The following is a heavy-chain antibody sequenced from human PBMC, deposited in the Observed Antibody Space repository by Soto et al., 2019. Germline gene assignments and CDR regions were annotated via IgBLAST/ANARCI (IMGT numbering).Heavy chain of an antibody. V-gene: IGHV3-72*01. CDR1: GFTFSDHY. J-gene: IGHJ4*02. CDR3: TRVFYFAPGNVKLFDF. D-gene: IGHD3-10*01. Sequence: PGGSLRLSCTASGFTFSDHYMDWVRQAPGKGLEWVGRVRNRAMGFTTDYAASVKGRFTCSRDDSQNLVFLQMNSLKTEDTAVYYCTRVFYFAPGNVKLFDFWGQGSLVTVSS. CDR2: VRNRAMGFTT.